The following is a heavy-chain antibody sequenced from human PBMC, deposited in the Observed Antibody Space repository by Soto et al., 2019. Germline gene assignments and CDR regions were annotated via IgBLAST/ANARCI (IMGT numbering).Heavy chain of an antibody. V-gene: IGHV3-48*02. CDR2: ISSSSTTI. CDR1: GFTFNSYS. Sequence: EVQLVESGGGLAQPGGSLRLTCAASGFTFNSYSMNWVRQAPGKGLEWVSYISSSSTTIYYADSVKGRFTISRDNVKNSLFLKMNRLREEDTAVYYCARDRPLSDWAQGPLFTVSS. CDR3: ARDRPLSD. J-gene: IGHJ4*02.